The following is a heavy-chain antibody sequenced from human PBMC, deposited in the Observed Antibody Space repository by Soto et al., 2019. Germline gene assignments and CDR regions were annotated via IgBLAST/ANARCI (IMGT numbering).Heavy chain of an antibody. J-gene: IGHJ5*02. D-gene: IGHD2-2*01. CDR3: ARDLEDIVVVPAAPNWFDP. Sequence: GGSLRLSCAASGFTFSSYSMNWVRQAPGKGLEWVSYISSSSSTIYYADSVKGRFTISRDNAKNSLYLQMNSLRAEDTAVYYCARDLEDIVVVPAAPNWFDPWGQGTLVTVSS. CDR1: GFTFSSYS. V-gene: IGHV3-48*01. CDR2: ISSSSSTI.